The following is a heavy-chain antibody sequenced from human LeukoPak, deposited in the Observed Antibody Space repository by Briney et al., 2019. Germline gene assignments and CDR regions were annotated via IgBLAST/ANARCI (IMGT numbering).Heavy chain of an antibody. V-gene: IGHV4-4*07. Sequence: SETLSLTCTVSGGSINSYYWNWIRHPAGKGLEGIGHIYASGNTKYNPSLKGRVGMSIDTSKNQFSLKLSSVTAADTAVYFCAREMKGNNDFLTGHYHSYHHGMDVWGQGTTVIVSS. J-gene: IGHJ6*02. CDR3: AREMKGNNDFLTGHYHSYHHGMDV. CDR1: GGSINSYY. CDR2: IYASGNT. D-gene: IGHD3-9*01.